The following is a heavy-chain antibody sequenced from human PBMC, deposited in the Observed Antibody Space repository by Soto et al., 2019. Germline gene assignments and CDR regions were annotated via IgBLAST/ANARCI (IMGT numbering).Heavy chain of an antibody. CDR2: ISGNGGST. Sequence: EVQLVESGGGLVQPGGSLRLSCAVSGFTFSSYALHWVRQAPGEGLEYVSTISGNGGSTYYANSVKGRFTISRDNSKNTLYLQMGSLRAEDMGVYFCAREVVAATYDYWGQGTLVTVSS. CDR3: AREVVAATYDY. V-gene: IGHV3-64*01. CDR1: GFTFSSYA. J-gene: IGHJ4*02. D-gene: IGHD2-15*01.